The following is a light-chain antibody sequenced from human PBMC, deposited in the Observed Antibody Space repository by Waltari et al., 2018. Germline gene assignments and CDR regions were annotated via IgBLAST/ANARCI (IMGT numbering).Light chain of an antibody. CDR3: CSYAGSYPYV. CDR2: DVS. CDR1: SSDVGGYNT. V-gene: IGLV2-11*01. Sequence: QSALTQPRSVSGSPGQSVTISCTGTSSDVGGYNTVSWYQQHPGKAPKLMIYDVSKRPSGVPDRFSGSKSGNTASLTISGLQAEDEADYYCCSYAGSYPYVFGPGTKVTVL. J-gene: IGLJ1*01.